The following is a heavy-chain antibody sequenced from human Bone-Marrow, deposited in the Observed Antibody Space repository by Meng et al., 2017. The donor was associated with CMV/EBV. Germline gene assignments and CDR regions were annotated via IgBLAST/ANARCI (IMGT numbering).Heavy chain of an antibody. CDR3: AGSTLGYCSSTSCLNYYYGMDV. J-gene: IGHJ6*02. Sequence: SETLSLTCNVSGGSISSYYWSWIRQPPGKGLEWIGYIYYSGSTNYNPSLRSRVTITVDTPKNQFSLELTSVTAADTAVYYCAGSTLGYCSSTSCLNYYYGMDVWGQGTTVTVSS. V-gene: IGHV4-59*01. CDR2: IYYSGST. CDR1: GGSISSYY. D-gene: IGHD2-2*01.